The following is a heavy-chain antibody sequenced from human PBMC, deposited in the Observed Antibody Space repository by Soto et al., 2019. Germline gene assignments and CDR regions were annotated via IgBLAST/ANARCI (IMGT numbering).Heavy chain of an antibody. CDR1: GYTLTELS. CDR3: ATVRGFGELFPHPFLPFDY. D-gene: IGHD3-10*01. J-gene: IGHJ4*02. V-gene: IGHV1-24*01. CDR2: FDPEDGET. Sequence: ASVKVSCTVSGYTLTELSMHWVRQAPGKGLEWMGGFDPEDGETIYAQKFQGRVTMTEDTSTDTAYRELSSLRSEDTAVYYCATVRGFGELFPHPFLPFDYWGQGTLVPVSS.